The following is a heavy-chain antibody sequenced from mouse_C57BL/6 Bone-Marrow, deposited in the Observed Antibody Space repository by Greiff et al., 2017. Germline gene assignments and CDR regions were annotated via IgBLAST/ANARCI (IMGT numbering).Heavy chain of an antibody. CDR3: ARWKDSSGPFAY. Sequence: QVQLQQSGAELVKPGASVKISCKASGYAFSSYWMNWVKQRPGKGLEWIGQIYPGDGDTNYNGKFKGKATLTADKSSSPAYMQLSSLTSEDSAVYFCARWKDSSGPFAYWGQGTLVTVSA. CDR1: GYAFSSYW. J-gene: IGHJ3*01. V-gene: IGHV1-80*01. CDR2: IYPGDGDT. D-gene: IGHD3-2*02.